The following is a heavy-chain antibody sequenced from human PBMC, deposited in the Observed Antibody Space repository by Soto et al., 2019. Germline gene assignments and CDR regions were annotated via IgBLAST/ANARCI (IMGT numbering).Heavy chain of an antibody. CDR1: GFTFSGSA. CDR2: IRSKANSYAT. Sequence: QAGGSLRLSCAASGFTFSGSAMHWVRQASGKGLEWVGRIRSKANSYATAYAASVKGRFTISRDNSKNTLYLQMNSLRDEDTAVYYCAKGTYYYGSAPYYFDYWGRGTLVTVSS. D-gene: IGHD3-10*01. J-gene: IGHJ4*02. V-gene: IGHV3-73*01. CDR3: AKGTYYYGSAPYYFDY.